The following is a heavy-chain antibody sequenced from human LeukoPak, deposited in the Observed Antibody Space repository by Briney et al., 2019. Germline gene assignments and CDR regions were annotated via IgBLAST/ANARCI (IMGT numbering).Heavy chain of an antibody. Sequence: GGSLRLSCAASGFNFKNYGMHWVRQAPGKGLEWVGVIWYDGSDKKYGDSVKGRVTFTRDNSKNTLSLQMNGLRAEDTAVYYCARDRNWGKSVWYFDLWGRGTLVTVSS. D-gene: IGHD7-27*01. J-gene: IGHJ2*01. CDR2: IWYDGSDK. CDR3: ARDRNWGKSVWYFDL. V-gene: IGHV3-33*01. CDR1: GFNFKNYG.